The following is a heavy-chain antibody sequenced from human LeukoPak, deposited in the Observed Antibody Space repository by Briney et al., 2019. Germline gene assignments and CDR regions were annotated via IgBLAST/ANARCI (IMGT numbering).Heavy chain of an antibody. CDR1: GYTFSSYG. V-gene: IGHV1-69*13. Sequence: SVKVSCKASGYTFSSYGISWVRQAPGQGLEWMGGIIPIFGTANYAQKFQGRVTITADESTSTAYMELSSLRSEDTAVYYCARDSSIAAAGTKPFDYWGQGTLVTVSS. CDR2: IIPIFGTA. D-gene: IGHD6-13*01. J-gene: IGHJ4*02. CDR3: ARDSSIAAAGTKPFDY.